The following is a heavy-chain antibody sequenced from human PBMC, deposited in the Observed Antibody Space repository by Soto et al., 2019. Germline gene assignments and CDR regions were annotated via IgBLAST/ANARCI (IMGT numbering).Heavy chain of an antibody. J-gene: IGHJ6*02. V-gene: IGHV4-59*01. CDR3: AREGTREDWYGMDV. D-gene: IGHD3-9*01. Sequence: SETLSLTCTVSGGSISSYYWSWIRQPPGKGLEWIGYIYYSGSTNYNPSLKSRVTISVDTSKNQFSLKLSSVTAADTAVYYCAREGTREDWYGMDVWGQGTTVTVSS. CDR1: GGSISSYY. CDR2: IYYSGST.